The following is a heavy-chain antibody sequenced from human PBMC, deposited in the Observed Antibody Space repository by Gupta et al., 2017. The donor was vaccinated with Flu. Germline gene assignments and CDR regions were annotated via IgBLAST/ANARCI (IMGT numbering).Heavy chain of an antibody. CDR3: TTDLSGGYAFDI. D-gene: IGHD2/OR15-2a*01. CDR1: GFTFINAY. Sequence: GFTFINAYMTWVRQAPGKGLDWVGRIKSRDDGGTTDYAAPVKGRFTISRDDSRNTVYLQMHSLKPEDTAVYYCTTDLSGGYAFDIWGQGTGVTVSS. V-gene: IGHV3-15*01. J-gene: IGHJ3*02. CDR2: IKSRDDGGTT.